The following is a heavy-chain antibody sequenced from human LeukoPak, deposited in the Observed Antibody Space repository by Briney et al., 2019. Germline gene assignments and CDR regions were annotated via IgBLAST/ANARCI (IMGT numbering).Heavy chain of an antibody. CDR1: GGSFSGYY. CDR3: ADRGDVDY. CDR2: INHSGST. Sequence: PSETLSLTCAVYGGSFSGYYWSWIRQPPGKGLEWIGEINHSGSTNYNPSLKSRVTISVDTSKNQFPLKLSSVTAADTAVYYCADRGDVDYWGQGTLVTVSS. D-gene: IGHD3-10*01. J-gene: IGHJ4*02. V-gene: IGHV4-34*01.